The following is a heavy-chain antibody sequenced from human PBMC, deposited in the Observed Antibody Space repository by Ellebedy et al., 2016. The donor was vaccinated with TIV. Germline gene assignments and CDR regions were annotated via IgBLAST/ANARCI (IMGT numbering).Heavy chain of an antibody. V-gene: IGHV4-39*01. D-gene: IGHD1-14*01. Sequence: SETLSLTXTVSGDSISSSSDYWVWLRQPPGKGLEWIGSISNRDRTDYNPSLKSRVFILVDASKNQCFLKLTSVTAADTAVYYCSTFNQYYTYLGVWGKGTTVTVSS. J-gene: IGHJ6*03. CDR1: GDSISSSSDY. CDR3: STFNQYYTYLGV. CDR2: ISNRDRT.